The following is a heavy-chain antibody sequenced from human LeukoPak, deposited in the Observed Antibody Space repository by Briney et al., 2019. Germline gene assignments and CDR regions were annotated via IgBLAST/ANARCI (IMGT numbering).Heavy chain of an antibody. Sequence: SETLSLTCAVYGGSFSGYYWSWIRQPPGKGLEWIGEINHSGSTNYNPSLKSRVTISLDTSMNQFSLKLSSVTAADTAVYYCARAPGSGWYGDWGQGTLVTVSP. CDR3: ARAPGSGWYGD. J-gene: IGHJ4*02. CDR1: GGSFSGYY. CDR2: INHSGST. V-gene: IGHV4-34*01. D-gene: IGHD6-19*01.